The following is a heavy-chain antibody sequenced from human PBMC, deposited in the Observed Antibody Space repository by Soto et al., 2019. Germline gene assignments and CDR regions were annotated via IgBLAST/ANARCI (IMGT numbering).Heavy chain of an antibody. J-gene: IGHJ4*02. V-gene: IGHV4-39*02. D-gene: IGHD6-13*01. CDR2: IYYSGST. CDR3: ARLSAIPYSSTWYSRLPDY. Sequence: QLQLQESGPGLVKPSETLSLTCTVSGGSISSSNYYWGWIRQPPGKGLEWIGSIYYSGSTYSNSSLRSRVTISVDTSKNHFSLKLSSVTAADTAVYYCARLSAIPYSSTWYSRLPDYWGQGTLVTVSS. CDR1: GGSISSSNYY.